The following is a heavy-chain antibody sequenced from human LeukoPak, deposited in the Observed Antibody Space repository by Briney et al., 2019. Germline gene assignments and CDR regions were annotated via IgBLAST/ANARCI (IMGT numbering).Heavy chain of an antibody. J-gene: IGHJ5*02. CDR3: ARGDYYGSPKVVAA. Sequence: ASVMVSCKASGYTFTTYNINWVRQAPGQGLEGMGWISGYNGNTNYAQKLQGGVTMTPDTSTSTAYMELRSLKSDDTAVYYCARGDYYGSPKVVAAWGQGTLVTVSS. CDR2: ISGYNGNT. D-gene: IGHD3-10*01. V-gene: IGHV1-18*01. CDR1: GYTFTTYN.